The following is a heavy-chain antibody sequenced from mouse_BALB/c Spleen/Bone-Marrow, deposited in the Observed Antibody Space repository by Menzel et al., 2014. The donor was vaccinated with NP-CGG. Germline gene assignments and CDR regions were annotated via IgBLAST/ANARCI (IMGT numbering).Heavy chain of an antibody. CDR3: ARHGGGYFDY. Sequence: VMLVESGPALVAPSQSLSITCTISGFPLTSYGVHWVRQPPGKGLEWLVVIWNDGSTTYNSALKSRLSITKDNSKSQVFLKMNSLQTDDTAVYYCARHGGGYFDYWGQGTTLTVSS. CDR1: GFPLTSYG. J-gene: IGHJ2*01. CDR2: IWNDGST. V-gene: IGHV2-6-1*01.